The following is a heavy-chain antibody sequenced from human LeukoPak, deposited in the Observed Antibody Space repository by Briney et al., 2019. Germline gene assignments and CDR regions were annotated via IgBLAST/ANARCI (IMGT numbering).Heavy chain of an antibody. CDR2: INWNGGSI. J-gene: IGHJ4*02. CDR3: AKGGYQLPEDFDY. V-gene: IGHV3-20*04. D-gene: IGHD2-2*01. CDR1: GFNFDDYG. Sequence: GGSLRLSCAASGFNFDDYGISWVRQAPGKGLEWVSGINWNGGSIGYVDSVKGRFTISRDNAKNSLYLQMNSLRAEDTALYYCAKGGYQLPEDFDYWGQGTLVTVSS.